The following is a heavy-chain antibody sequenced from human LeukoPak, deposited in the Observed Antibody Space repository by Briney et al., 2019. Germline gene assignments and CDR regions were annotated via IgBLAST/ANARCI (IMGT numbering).Heavy chain of an antibody. V-gene: IGHV3-23*01. Sequence: GGSLRRSCSASGFTFRNSAMTWVRQAPGKGLEWVSFISFSGANSYYPDSVKGRFSVSRDNSKDTLYLQPSGLRADDTAIYYCARDMELSAWGPGTMVTVSS. CDR3: ARDMELSA. CDR2: ISFSGANS. D-gene: IGHD3-16*02. J-gene: IGHJ3*01. CDR1: GFTFRNSA.